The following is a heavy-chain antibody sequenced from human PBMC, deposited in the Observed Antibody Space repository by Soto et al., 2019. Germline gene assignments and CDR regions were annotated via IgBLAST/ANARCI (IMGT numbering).Heavy chain of an antibody. CDR2: INHSGST. Sequence: SETLSLTCAVYGGSFSGYYWSWIRQPPGKGLEWIGEINHSGSTNYNPSLKSRVTISVDTSKNQFSLRLSSVTAADTAFYYCGSVRPSGYVLAWGQGTLVTVA. D-gene: IGHD6-25*01. CDR1: GGSFSGYY. V-gene: IGHV4-34*01. J-gene: IGHJ5*02. CDR3: GSVRPSGYVLA.